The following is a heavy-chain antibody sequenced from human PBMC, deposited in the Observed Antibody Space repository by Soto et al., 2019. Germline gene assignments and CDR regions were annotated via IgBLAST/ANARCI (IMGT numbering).Heavy chain of an antibody. CDR2: ISAYDGKT. CDR1: GYTFNTYG. CDR3: ARDPHDFWTSYWFDP. V-gene: IGHV1-18*01. D-gene: IGHD3-3*01. Sequence: GASVKVSCKTSGYTFNTYGINWVRQAPGQGLELMGWISAYDGKTTYAEKFQGRVTLTTDTSTSTAYMELRSLRSDDTAIYYCARDPHDFWTSYWFDPWGQGTPVTVSS. J-gene: IGHJ5*02.